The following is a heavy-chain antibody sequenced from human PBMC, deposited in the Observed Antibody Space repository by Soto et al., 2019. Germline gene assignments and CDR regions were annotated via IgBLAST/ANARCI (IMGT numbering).Heavy chain of an antibody. CDR2: ISSSSSYT. V-gene: IGHV3-11*06. CDR1: GFTFSDYY. J-gene: IGHJ6*02. CDR3: ARERYDFWSGYGYYGMDV. Sequence: QVQLVESGGGLVKPGGSLRLSCAASGFTFSDYYMSWIRQAPGKGLEWVSYISSSSSYTNYADSVKGRFTISRDNAKNSLYLQMNSLRAEDTAVYYCARERYDFWSGYGYYGMDVWGQGTTVTVSS. D-gene: IGHD3-3*01.